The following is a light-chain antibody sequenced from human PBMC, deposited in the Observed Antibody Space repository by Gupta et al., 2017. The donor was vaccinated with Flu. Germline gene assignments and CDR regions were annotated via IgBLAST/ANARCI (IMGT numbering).Light chain of an antibody. CDR2: GKS. J-gene: IGLJ2*01. V-gene: IGLV1-40*01. Sequence: QSVLTQPPSVSGAPGPRVTISCTGSSSNIGAGYDVHWYQQLPGTAPKLLMYGKSKRPSGVPDRFSGSKSGTSASMAITGRQAEDEADYYCQSYDSSLSGWVFGGGTKLTVL. CDR1: SSNIGAGYD. CDR3: QSYDSSLSGWV.